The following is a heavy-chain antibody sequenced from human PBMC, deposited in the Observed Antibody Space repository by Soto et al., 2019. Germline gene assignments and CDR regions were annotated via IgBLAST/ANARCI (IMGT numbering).Heavy chain of an antibody. CDR2: INPSGGST. V-gene: IGHV1-46*01. D-gene: IGHD3-10*01. CDR3: ARDLSLTMVRGVGMDV. J-gene: IGHJ6*02. CDR1: GYTFTNYY. Sequence: ASVKVSCKASGYTFTNYYLHWVRQAPGQGLEWMGIINPSGGSTSYAQKFQGRVTMTRDTSTSTVYMELSSLRSEDTAVYYCARDLSLTMVRGVGMDVWGQGTTVTVSS.